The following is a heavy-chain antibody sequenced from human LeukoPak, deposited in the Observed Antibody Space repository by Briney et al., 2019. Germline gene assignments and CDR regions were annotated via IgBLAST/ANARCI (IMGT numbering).Heavy chain of an antibody. V-gene: IGHV3-9*01. Sequence: PGRSLRLSCAASGFTFDDYAMHWVRQAPGKGLEWVSGISWNSGSIGYADSVKGRFTISRDNAKNSLYLQMNSLRAEDTAVYYCVRDWGPWGQGTLVTVSS. CDR3: VRDWGP. CDR2: ISWNSGSI. D-gene: IGHD3-16*01. J-gene: IGHJ5*02. CDR1: GFTFDDYA.